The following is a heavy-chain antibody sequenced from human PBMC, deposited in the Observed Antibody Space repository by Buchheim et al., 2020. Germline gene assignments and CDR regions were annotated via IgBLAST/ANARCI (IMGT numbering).Heavy chain of an antibody. J-gene: IGHJ4*02. CDR3: ARAYYYASSTYYVDY. Sequence: EVQLVESGGGLVQPGGSLRLSCAASGFTLSDHYMDWVRQAPGKGLEWVGRTRNKANSYTTEYTASVKGRFTISSADSKNSLYLQMNSLKTEDTAVYYCARAYYYASSTYYVDYWGQGTL. CDR2: TRNKANSYTT. CDR1: GFTLSDHY. V-gene: IGHV3-72*01. D-gene: IGHD3-22*01.